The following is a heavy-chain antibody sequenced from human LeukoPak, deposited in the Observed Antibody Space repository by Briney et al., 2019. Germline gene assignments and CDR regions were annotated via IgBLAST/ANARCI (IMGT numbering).Heavy chain of an antibody. V-gene: IGHV3-33*08. J-gene: IGHJ4*02. CDR3: ARDNWFGEEEGYYFDY. CDR2: IWYDGSNK. D-gene: IGHD3-10*01. CDR1: GFTISRYA. Sequence: PGGSLRLSCAASGFTISRYAMHWVRQAPGKGLEWVAVIWYDGSNKYYADSVKGRFTISRDNSKNTLYLQMNSLRAEDTAVYYCARDNWFGEEEGYYFDYWGQGTLVTVSS.